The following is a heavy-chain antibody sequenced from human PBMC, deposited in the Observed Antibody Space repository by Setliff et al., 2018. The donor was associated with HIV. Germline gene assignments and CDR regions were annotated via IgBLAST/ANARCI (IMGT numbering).Heavy chain of an antibody. V-gene: IGHV4-34*01. CDR1: GGSFSSYY. CDR2: INHSGST. CDR3: ARDRRSIFGVDTKNWFDP. Sequence: TLSLTCAVYGGSFSSYYWSWIRQPPGKGLEWIGEINHSGSTYYNPSLKSRVTISVDTSKNQFSLKLSSVTAADTAVYYCARDRRSIFGVDTKNWFDPWGQGTLVTVSS. J-gene: IGHJ5*02. D-gene: IGHD3-3*01.